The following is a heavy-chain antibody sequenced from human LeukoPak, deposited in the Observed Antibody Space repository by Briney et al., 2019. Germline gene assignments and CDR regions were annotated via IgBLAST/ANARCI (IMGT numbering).Heavy chain of an antibody. CDR1: GFTFTSSA. V-gene: IGHV1-58*02. Sequence: SVKVSCKASGFTFTSSAMQWVRQARGQRLEWIGWIVVGSGNTNYAQKFQGRVTITADESTSTAYMELSSLRSEDTAVYYCARGAYGCSGGSCYSEAPFDYWGQGTLVTVSS. J-gene: IGHJ4*02. CDR3: ARGAYGCSGGSCYSEAPFDY. D-gene: IGHD2-15*01. CDR2: IVVGSGNT.